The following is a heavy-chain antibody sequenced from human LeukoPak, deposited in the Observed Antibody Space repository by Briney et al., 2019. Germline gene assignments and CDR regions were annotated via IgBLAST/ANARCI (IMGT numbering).Heavy chain of an antibody. CDR2: IYTGGTT. CDR1: GFTVSGTH. V-gene: IGHV3-53*01. CDR3: ASDQATSGGGLDS. Sequence: AGGSLRLSCAASGFTVSGTHMSWVRQAPGKGLEWVSAIYTGGTTYYSDSVEGRFTISRDKSKNTLYLQMDSLRVEDTAVYYCASDQATSGGGLDSWGQGTLVTVSS. D-gene: IGHD3-16*01. J-gene: IGHJ4*02.